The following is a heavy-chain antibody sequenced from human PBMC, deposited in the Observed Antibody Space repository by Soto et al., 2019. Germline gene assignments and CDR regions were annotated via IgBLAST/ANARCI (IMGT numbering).Heavy chain of an antibody. Sequence: ASGKVGCEASGYTFTSYYMHWVRQAPGQGLEWMGIINPSGGSTSYAQKFQGRVTMTRDTSTSTVYMELSSLRSEDTAVYYCARRGRAAKFDYWGQGTLVTVSS. J-gene: IGHJ4*02. CDR2: INPSGGST. V-gene: IGHV1-46*01. CDR3: ARRGRAAKFDY. D-gene: IGHD2-15*01. CDR1: GYTFTSYY.